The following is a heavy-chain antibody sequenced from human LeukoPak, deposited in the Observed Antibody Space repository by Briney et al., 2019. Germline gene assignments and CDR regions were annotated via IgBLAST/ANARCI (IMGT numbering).Heavy chain of an antibody. V-gene: IGHV1-18*01. Sequence: ASVKVSCKASGYTFTDYGISWVRQAPGQGLEWMGWISAYNGHTKYAQKVQGRVTMTRDTSTSTAYMELRSLRSDDTAVYYCARDGHRRYHYDSSGREDAFDIWGQGTMVTVSS. CDR2: ISAYNGHT. CDR1: GYTFTDYG. CDR3: ARDGHRRYHYDSSGREDAFDI. D-gene: IGHD3-22*01. J-gene: IGHJ3*02.